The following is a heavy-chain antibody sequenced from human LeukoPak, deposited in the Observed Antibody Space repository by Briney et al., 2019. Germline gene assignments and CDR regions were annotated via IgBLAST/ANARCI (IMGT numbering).Heavy chain of an antibody. Sequence: ASVKVSCKASGYTFTNYYIHWMRQTPGQGLGWMGIINPSGGSTTYAQKFQDRVTMTRDTSTSTVYMELTSLRSEDTAVYYCARDRAPAAAAGGRSYGVDVWGQGTTVTVSS. CDR2: INPSGGST. D-gene: IGHD6-13*01. V-gene: IGHV1-46*01. CDR3: ARDRAPAAAAGGRSYGVDV. J-gene: IGHJ6*02. CDR1: GYTFTNYY.